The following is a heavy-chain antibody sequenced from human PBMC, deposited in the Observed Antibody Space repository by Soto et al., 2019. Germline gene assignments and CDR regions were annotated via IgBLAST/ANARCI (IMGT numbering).Heavy chain of an antibody. CDR1: GYTFTNYG. CDR2: ISTYNGIT. J-gene: IGHJ6*02. D-gene: IGHD3-3*01. CDR3: AAGYDFWSGPPGMDV. Sequence: GASVKVSCKTSGYTFTNYGIGWVRQAPGQGLEWMGWISTYNGITNNAQKFQERVTITRDMSTSTAYMELSSLRSEDTAVYYCAAGYDFWSGPPGMDVWGQGTTVTVSS. V-gene: IGHV1-18*01.